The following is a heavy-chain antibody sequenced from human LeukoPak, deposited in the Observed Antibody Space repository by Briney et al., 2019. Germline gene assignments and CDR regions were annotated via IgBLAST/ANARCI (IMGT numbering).Heavy chain of an antibody. J-gene: IGHJ4*02. Sequence: ETLSLTCAVYGGSFSGYYWSWVRQAPGKGLEWVSVIYSGGSTYYADSVKGRFTISRDNSKNTLYLQMNSLRAEDTAVYYCARGSMGAISYWGQGTLVTVSS. D-gene: IGHD1-26*01. CDR1: GGSFSGYY. CDR2: IYSGGST. V-gene: IGHV3-53*01. CDR3: ARGSMGAISY.